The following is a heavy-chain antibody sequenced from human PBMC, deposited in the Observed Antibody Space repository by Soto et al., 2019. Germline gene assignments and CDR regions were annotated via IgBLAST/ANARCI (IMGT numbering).Heavy chain of an antibody. CDR2: VSDNGGSP. Sequence: PGWSLRLSCAASGFTFSTYAMSWVRQAPGKGLEWVATVSDNGGSPYYADSVKGRFTISRDNSKNTLYLQMNSLRAEETAIHDCAKDSDSTGYHYGGWFDTWGQGTLATVSA. CDR3: AKDSDSTGYHYGGWFDT. V-gene: IGHV3-23*01. CDR1: GFTFSTYA. J-gene: IGHJ5*02. D-gene: IGHD3-22*01.